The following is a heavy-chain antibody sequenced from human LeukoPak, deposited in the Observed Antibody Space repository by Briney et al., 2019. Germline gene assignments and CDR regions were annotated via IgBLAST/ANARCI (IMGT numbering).Heavy chain of an antibody. J-gene: IGHJ4*02. D-gene: IGHD3-22*01. V-gene: IGHV1-46*01. CDR1: GYTFTSYY. Sequence: ASVKVSCKASGYTFTSYYMHWVRQAPGQGLEWMGVINPSGGSTSYAQKFQGRVTMTRDTSTSTVYMELGSLRSEDTAVYYCARAPDYYDSSGYYLYWGQGTLVTVSS. CDR3: ARAPDYYDSSGYYLY. CDR2: INPSGGST.